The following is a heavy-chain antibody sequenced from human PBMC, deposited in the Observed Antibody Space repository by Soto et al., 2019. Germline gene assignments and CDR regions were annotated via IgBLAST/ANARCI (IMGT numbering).Heavy chain of an antibody. CDR2: ITPYNGDT. CDR3: ARLAPCSGGICDSRHLDY. V-gene: IGHV1-18*01. CDR1: GYTFATYG. J-gene: IGHJ4*02. Sequence: QVQLQQSGAEVKKPGASLKVSCKASGYTFATYGISWVRQAPGQGLEWMGWITPYNGDTNYAQRLQGSVTMTKDISTNTAYMEGRSLRSDDTAVYYCARLAPCSGGICDSRHLDYWGQGTLVTVSS. D-gene: IGHD2-15*01.